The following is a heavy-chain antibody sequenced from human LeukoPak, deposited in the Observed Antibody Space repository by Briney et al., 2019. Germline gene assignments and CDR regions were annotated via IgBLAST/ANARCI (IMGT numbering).Heavy chain of an antibody. Sequence: PGGSLRLSCAASGLTFSNNYMTWVRQVPGKGLEWVSVLYTGGSTYYSDSVKGRFTISRDNSKNTVNFQMNSLRGEDTAVYYCVKVGGSGYYPDIWGQGTMVTVSS. J-gene: IGHJ3*02. CDR3: VKVGGSGYYPDI. V-gene: IGHV3-53*01. CDR1: GLTFSNNY. CDR2: LYTGGST. D-gene: IGHD3-22*01.